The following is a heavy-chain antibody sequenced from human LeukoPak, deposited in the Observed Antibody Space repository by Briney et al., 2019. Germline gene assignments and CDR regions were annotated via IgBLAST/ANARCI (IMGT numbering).Heavy chain of an antibody. D-gene: IGHD3-10*01. CDR1: GGTFSSYA. V-gene: IGHV1-69*05. Sequence: ASVKVSCKASGGTFSSYAISWVRQAPGQGLERMGEIIPLFGTTNYAQKFQGRVTINTDESTGTAYMELSSLRSEDTAVYYGARDLAAYYGSGSTPGWFDPWGQGTLVTVSS. CDR2: IIPLFGTT. CDR3: ARDLAAYYGSGSTPGWFDP. J-gene: IGHJ5*02.